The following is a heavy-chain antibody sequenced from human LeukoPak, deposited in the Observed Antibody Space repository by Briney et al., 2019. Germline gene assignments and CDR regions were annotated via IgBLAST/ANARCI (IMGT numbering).Heavy chain of an antibody. J-gene: IGHJ5*02. D-gene: IGHD1-14*01. Sequence: GSLRLSCAASGFTFSSYSINWVRQPPGKGLEWIGSISYSGRTYYNPSLESRVTISVDASKNQFSLELNSVTAADTAVYYCARDQQYHRPAGWFDPWGQGTLVTVSS. CDR1: GFTFSSYSIN. CDR2: ISYSGRT. V-gene: IGHV4-39*01. CDR3: ARDQQYHRPAGWFDP.